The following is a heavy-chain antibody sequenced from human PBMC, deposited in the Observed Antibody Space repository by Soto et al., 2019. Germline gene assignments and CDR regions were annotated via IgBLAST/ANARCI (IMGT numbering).Heavy chain of an antibody. CDR2: ISYDGSNK. CDR1: GFTFNAYA. V-gene: IGHV3-30-3*01. Sequence: PGGSLRLPCAASGFTFNAYAMHWVRQAPGTGLDWVAVISYDGSNKYYADSVKGRFTISRDNSKNTLYLQMNSLRAEDTAVYYCARERGSQAYYGMDVWGQGTTVTVSS. D-gene: IGHD5-12*01. CDR3: ARERGSQAYYGMDV. J-gene: IGHJ6*02.